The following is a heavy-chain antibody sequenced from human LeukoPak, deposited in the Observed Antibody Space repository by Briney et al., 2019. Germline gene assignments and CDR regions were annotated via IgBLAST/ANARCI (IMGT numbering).Heavy chain of an antibody. V-gene: IGHV3-20*04. CDR2: INWNGGST. D-gene: IGHD2-15*01. J-gene: IGHJ4*02. CDR1: GFTFSSYN. Sequence: GGSLRLSCAASGFTFSSYNMNWVRQAPGKGLEWVSGINWNGGSTGYADSVKGRFTISRDNAKNSLYLQMNSLSAEDTAVYYCARPSFTQGSYFDYWGQGTLVTVSS. CDR3: ARPSFTQGSYFDY.